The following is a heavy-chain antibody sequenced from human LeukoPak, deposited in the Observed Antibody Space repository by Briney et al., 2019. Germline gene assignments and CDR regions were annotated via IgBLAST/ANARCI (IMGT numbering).Heavy chain of an antibody. CDR3: ALGSIYSRDPRSDWFDP. D-gene: IGHD6-13*01. CDR1: GFTFDDYA. Sequence: GRSLRLSCAASGFTFDDYAMHWVRQAPGKGLEWVSGISWNSGSIGYADSVKGRFTIPRDNAKNCLYLKMNSLRAEDTALYYCALGSIYSRDPRSDWFDPWGQGTLVTVSS. CDR2: ISWNSGSI. J-gene: IGHJ5*02. V-gene: IGHV3-9*01.